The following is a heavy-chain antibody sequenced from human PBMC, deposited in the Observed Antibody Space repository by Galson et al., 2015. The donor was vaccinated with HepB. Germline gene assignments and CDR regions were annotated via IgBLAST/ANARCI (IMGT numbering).Heavy chain of an antibody. CDR1: GFTFSSYG. D-gene: IGHD3-10*01. J-gene: IGHJ4*02. CDR3: AKERDGSGSYFI. CDR2: ISYDGSNK. Sequence: SLRLSCAASGFTFSSYGMHWVRQAPGKGLEWVAVISYDGSNKYYADSVKGRFTISRDNSKNTLYLQMNSLRAEDTAVYYCAKERDGSGSYFIWGQGTLVTVSS. V-gene: IGHV3-30*18.